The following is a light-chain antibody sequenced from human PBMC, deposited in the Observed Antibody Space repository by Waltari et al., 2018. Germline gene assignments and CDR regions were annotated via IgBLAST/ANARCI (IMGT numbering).Light chain of an antibody. V-gene: IGKV1-12*01. J-gene: IGKJ3*01. Sequence: QMTQSPLSVSASIGDRVAISCRASQDIARWLAWYQQHLGKAPRLLVYAASNLQGGVPSRFRGSGSWTNFTLTINSLQPEDFATYYCQLAQRFPFFGPGTKVDVK. CDR3: QLAQRFPF. CDR2: AAS. CDR1: QDIARW.